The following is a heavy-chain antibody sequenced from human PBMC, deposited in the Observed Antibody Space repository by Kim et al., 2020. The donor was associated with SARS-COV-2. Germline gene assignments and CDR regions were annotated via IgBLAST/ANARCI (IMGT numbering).Heavy chain of an antibody. CDR3: ARDLGDGSGSYYPSYYYYYGMDV. Sequence: SETLSLTCAVSGGSISSSNWWSWVRQPPGKGLEWIGEIYHSGSTNYNPSLKSRVTISVDKSKNQFSLKLSSVTAADTAVYYCARDLGDGSGSYYPSYYYYYGMDVWGQGTTVTVSS. CDR1: GGSISSSNW. J-gene: IGHJ6*02. V-gene: IGHV4-4*02. CDR2: IYHSGST. D-gene: IGHD3-10*01.